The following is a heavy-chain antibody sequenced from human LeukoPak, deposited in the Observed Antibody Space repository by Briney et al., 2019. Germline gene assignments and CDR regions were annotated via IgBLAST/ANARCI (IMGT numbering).Heavy chain of an antibody. Sequence: ASVKVSCKASGGTFSSYAISWVRQAPGQGLEWMGGIIPIFGTANYAQKFQGRVTITADESTSTAYMELSSLRSEDTAVYYCARSYDFWSGYYTGIWYFDLWGRGTLVTVSS. CDR1: GGTFSSYA. V-gene: IGHV1-69*13. CDR2: IIPIFGTA. CDR3: ARSYDFWSGYYTGIWYFDL. D-gene: IGHD3-3*01. J-gene: IGHJ2*01.